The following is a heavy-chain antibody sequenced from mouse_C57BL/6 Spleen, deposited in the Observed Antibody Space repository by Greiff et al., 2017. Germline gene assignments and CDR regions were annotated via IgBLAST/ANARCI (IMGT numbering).Heavy chain of an antibody. CDR3: ARGLLWYYFDY. D-gene: IGHD2-1*01. Sequence: DVKLQESGGGLVKPGGSLKLSCAASGFTFSSYAMSWVRQTPEKRLEWVATISDGGSYTYYPDNVKGRFTISRDNAKNNLYLQMSHLKSEDTAMYYCARGLLWYYFDYWGQGTTLTVSS. J-gene: IGHJ2*01. CDR1: GFTFSSYA. CDR2: ISDGGSYT. V-gene: IGHV5-4*03.